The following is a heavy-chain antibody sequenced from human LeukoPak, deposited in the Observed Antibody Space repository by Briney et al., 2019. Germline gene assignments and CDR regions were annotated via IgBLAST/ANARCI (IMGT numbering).Heavy chain of an antibody. D-gene: IGHD6-25*01. CDR3: ARESTRSVDY. V-gene: IGHV3-66*01. CDR1: GFTVSSNY. CDR2: IYSGGST. Sequence: PGGSLRLSCAASGFTVSSNYMSWVRQAPGKGLEWVSVIYSGGSTYYADSVKGRFTISRDNAKNSLYLEMNSLRAEDTAMYYCARESTRSVDYWGQGTLVTVSS. J-gene: IGHJ4*02.